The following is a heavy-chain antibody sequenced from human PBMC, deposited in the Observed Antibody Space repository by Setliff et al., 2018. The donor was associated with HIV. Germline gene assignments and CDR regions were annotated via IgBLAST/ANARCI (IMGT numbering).Heavy chain of an antibody. J-gene: IGHJ6*02. D-gene: IGHD2-2*01. CDR1: GYTFTSYD. CDR2: MNPNSGNT. CDR3: ARGHAVVVPAVYYYYYGMDV. Sequence: ASVKVSCKASGYTFTSYDINWVRQATGQGLEWMGWMNPNSGNTGYAQKFQGRVTITRNTSISTAYMELSSLRSGDTAVYYCARGHAVVVPAVYYYYYGMDVWGQGTTVTVS. V-gene: IGHV1-8*03.